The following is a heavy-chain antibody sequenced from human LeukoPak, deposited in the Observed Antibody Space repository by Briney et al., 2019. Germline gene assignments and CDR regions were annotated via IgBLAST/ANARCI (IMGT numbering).Heavy chain of an antibody. D-gene: IGHD3-22*01. J-gene: IGHJ3*02. CDR3: ARVAWGYYDSSGYLGAFDI. V-gene: IGHV1-69*06. CDR1: GGTFSSYA. Sequence: ASVKVSCKASGGTFSSYAISWVRQAPGQGLEWMGRIIPIFGTANYAQKFQGRVTITADKSTSTAYMELSSLRSEDTAVYYCARVAWGYYDSSGYLGAFDIWGQGTMGTVSS. CDR2: IIPIFGTA.